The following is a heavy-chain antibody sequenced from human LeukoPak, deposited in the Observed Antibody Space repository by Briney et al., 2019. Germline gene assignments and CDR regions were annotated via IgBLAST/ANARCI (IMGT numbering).Heavy chain of an antibody. D-gene: IGHD6-13*01. CDR1: GGSFSGYY. J-gene: IGHJ5*02. CDR3: ASAPGIAAAGENNWFDP. CDR2: INHSGST. V-gene: IGHV4-34*01. Sequence: SETLSLTCAVYGGSFSGYYWSWIRQPPGKGLEWIGEINHSGSTNYNPSLKSRVTISVDTSKNQFSLKLSSVTAAGTAVYYCASAPGIAAAGENNWFDPWGQGTLVTVSS.